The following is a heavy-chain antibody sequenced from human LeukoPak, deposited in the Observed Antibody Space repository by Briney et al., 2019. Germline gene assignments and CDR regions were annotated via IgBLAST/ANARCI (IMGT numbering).Heavy chain of an antibody. CDR1: GYTFTGYY. D-gene: IGHD2-15*01. CDR3: ARGVCTGGSCYVFDY. Sequence: ASVKVSCEASGYTFTGYYMHWVRQAPGQGLEWMGWINPNSGATDYAQKFQGWVTMTRDTSISTAFMDLSSLKSDDTAVYYCARGVCTGGSCYVFDYWGQGTLVTVSS. J-gene: IGHJ4*02. CDR2: INPNSGAT. V-gene: IGHV1-2*04.